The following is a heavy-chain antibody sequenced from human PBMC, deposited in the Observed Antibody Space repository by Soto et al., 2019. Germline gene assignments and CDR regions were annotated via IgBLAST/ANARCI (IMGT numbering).Heavy chain of an antibody. J-gene: IGHJ4*02. CDR2: ISGSGGTI. V-gene: IGHV3-48*02. CDR3: ARETGLRSSGWSYYCDC. CDR1: GFTLSSYS. D-gene: IGHD6-19*01. Sequence: EVQLVESGGGMVQPGGSLRVSCAVSGFTLSSYSMHWVRQAPGKGLEWVSYISGSGGTIYFADSVKGRFTSSRDNAKTSLSVQINSLRDEDTAVDFCARETGLRSSGWSYYCDCWGQGTRVTVSS.